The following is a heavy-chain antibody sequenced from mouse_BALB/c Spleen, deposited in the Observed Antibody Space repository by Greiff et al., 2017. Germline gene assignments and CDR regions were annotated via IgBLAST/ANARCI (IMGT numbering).Heavy chain of an antibody. D-gene: IGHD2-14*01. CDR3: ATVRTWFAY. V-gene: IGHV1-9*01. J-gene: IGHJ3*01. CDR1: GYTFSSYW. CDR2: ILPGSGST. Sequence: QFQLQQSGAELMKPGASVKISCKATGYTFSSYWIEWVKQRPGHGLEWIGEILPGSGSTNYNEKFKGKATFTADTSSNTAYMQLSSLTSEDSAVYYCATVRTWFAYWGQGTLVTVSA.